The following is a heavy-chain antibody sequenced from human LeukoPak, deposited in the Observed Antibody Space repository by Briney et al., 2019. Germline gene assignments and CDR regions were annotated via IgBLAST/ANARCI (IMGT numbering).Heavy chain of an antibody. V-gene: IGHV3-21*01. Sequence: AGGSLRLSCAASGFTFSSYSMTWVRQAPGKGLEWVSSISSSSSYIYYADSVKGRFTISRDNAKNSLYLQMNSLRAEDTAVYYCARDNRLHDGGGGNSGDFDYWGQGTLVTVSS. CDR2: ISSSSSYI. CDR1: GFTFSSYS. D-gene: IGHD4-23*01. J-gene: IGHJ4*02. CDR3: ARDNRLHDGGGGNSGDFDY.